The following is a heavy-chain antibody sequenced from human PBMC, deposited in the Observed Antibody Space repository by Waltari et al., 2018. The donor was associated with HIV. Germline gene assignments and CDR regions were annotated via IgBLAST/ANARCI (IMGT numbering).Heavy chain of an antibody. J-gene: IGHJ6*02. Sequence: QVQLVQSGAEVKKPGASVKVSCKVSGHNLCELSFHWVRQVPGKGLEWMGNFDPEDDETIYAQKFQGRVTMTEDTSSDTAYMELSSLTSGDTAVYYCATDFSGMVRAYSYYSLDVWGQGTTVTVSS. CDR2: FDPEDDET. CDR1: GHNLCELS. D-gene: IGHD3-10*01. CDR3: ATDFSGMVRAYSYYSLDV. V-gene: IGHV1-24*01.